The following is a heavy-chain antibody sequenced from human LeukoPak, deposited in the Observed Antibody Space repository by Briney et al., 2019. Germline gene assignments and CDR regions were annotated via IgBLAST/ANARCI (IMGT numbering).Heavy chain of an antibody. CDR3: ARYSGSSWYFDY. D-gene: IGHD1-26*01. CDR2: IWYDGSNK. Sequence: GGSLRLSCAASGFTFSSYGMNWVRQAPGKGLEWVAVIWYDGSNKYYADPVKGRFTISRDNSKNTLYLQMNSLRAEDTAVYYCARYSGSSWYFDYWGQGTLVTVSS. V-gene: IGHV3-33*08. J-gene: IGHJ4*02. CDR1: GFTFSSYG.